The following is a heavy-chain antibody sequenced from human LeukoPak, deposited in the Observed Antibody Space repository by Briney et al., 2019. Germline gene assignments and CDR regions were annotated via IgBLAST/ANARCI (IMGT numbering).Heavy chain of an antibody. CDR2: INPNSGGT. V-gene: IGHV1-2*04. CDR1: GYTFTGYY. Sequence: GASVKVSCKASGYTFTGYYMHWVRQAPGQGLEWMGWINPNSGGTNYAQKFQGWVTMTRDTSISTAYMELSRLRSDDTAVYYCASPAPVVVIAFWEDAFDIWGQGTMVTVSS. D-gene: IGHD2-21*01. J-gene: IGHJ3*02. CDR3: ASPAPVVVIAFWEDAFDI.